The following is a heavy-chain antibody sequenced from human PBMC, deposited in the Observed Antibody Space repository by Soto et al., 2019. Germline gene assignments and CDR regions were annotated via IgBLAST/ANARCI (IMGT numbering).Heavy chain of an antibody. V-gene: IGHV3-72*01. Sequence: LXLSFAASGFTFSDHYMDWVRQAPGKLLEWVGRTRNNANSYTTEYAASVKGRFTISRDDSKNSLYLQMNSLKTEDTAVYYCAREVGHVQVIGYGMEVWGQRTTLSV. CDR3: AREVGHVQVIGYGMEV. CDR2: TRNNANSYTT. D-gene: IGHD1-1*01. CDR1: GFTFSDHY. J-gene: IGHJ6*01.